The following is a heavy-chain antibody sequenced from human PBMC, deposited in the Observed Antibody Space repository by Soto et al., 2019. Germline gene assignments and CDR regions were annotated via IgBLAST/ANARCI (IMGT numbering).Heavy chain of an antibody. D-gene: IGHD3-9*01. CDR3: ARMLRGGTSDWMQIDC. J-gene: IGHJ4*02. Sequence: SGPTLVNPTQTLTLTCSFSAFSLSTSGVGVGWIRQSPGKALEWLALIYWSGDEHYRPSLKSRLSITKDTSKNHVVLIMTDMDPVDTATYFCARMLRGGTSDWMQIDCWGRGTLVTVSS. CDR2: IYWSGDE. V-gene: IGHV2-5*01. CDR1: AFSLSTSGVG.